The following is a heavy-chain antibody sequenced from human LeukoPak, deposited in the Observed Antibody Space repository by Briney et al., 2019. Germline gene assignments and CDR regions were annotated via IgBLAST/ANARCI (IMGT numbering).Heavy chain of an antibody. J-gene: IGHJ4*02. CDR3: ASMAFGIAVAGTD. V-gene: IGHV4-39*07. D-gene: IGHD6-19*01. Sequence: PSETLSLTCTVSGGSISSSSYYWGWIRQPPGKGLEWIGSIYYSGSTYYNPSLKSRVTISVDTSKNQFSLKLSSVTAADTAVYYCASMAFGIAVAGTDWGQGTLVTVSS. CDR1: GGSISSSSYY. CDR2: IYYSGST.